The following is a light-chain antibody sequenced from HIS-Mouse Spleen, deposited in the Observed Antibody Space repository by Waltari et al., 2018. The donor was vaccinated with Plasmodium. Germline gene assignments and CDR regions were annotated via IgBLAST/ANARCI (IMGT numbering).Light chain of an antibody. V-gene: IGLV3-10*01. Sequence: SYELTQPPSVSVSPGQTARITCSGDALPKKYAYWYQQKSGQAPVLVIYEDSKRPSGIPDRFSGSSSGTMATLIISGAQVEDEADYYCYSTDSSGNHRVFGGGTKLTVL. CDR3: YSTDSSGNHRV. CDR2: EDS. CDR1: ALPKKY. J-gene: IGLJ3*02.